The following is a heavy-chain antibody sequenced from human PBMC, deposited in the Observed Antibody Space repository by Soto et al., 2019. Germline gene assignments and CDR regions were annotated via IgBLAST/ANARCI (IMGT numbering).Heavy chain of an antibody. J-gene: IGHJ4*02. D-gene: IGHD6-19*01. CDR3: ATEASVAVAGSFRFDY. CDR1: GYTLTELS. V-gene: IGHV1-24*01. Sequence: ASVKVSCKVSGYTLTELSMHWVRQAPGKGLEWMGGFDPEDGETIYAQKFQGRATMTEDTSTDTAYMELSSLRSEDTAVYYCATEASVAVAGSFRFDYWGQGTLVTVSS. CDR2: FDPEDGET.